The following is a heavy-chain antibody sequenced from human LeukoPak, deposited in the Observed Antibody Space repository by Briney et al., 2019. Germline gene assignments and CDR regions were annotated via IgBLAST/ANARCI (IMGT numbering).Heavy chain of an antibody. J-gene: IGHJ5*02. CDR2: INPNSGGT. CDR1: GYTFTGYY. D-gene: IGHD3-22*01. V-gene: IGHV1-2*02. CDR3: ARWGSLEYYYDSSGYYYDWFDP. Sequence: GASVKVSCKASGYTFTGYYMHWVRQAPGQGLEWMGWINPNSGGTNYAQKFQGRVTMTRDTSISTAYMELSRLRSDDTAVYYCARWGSLEYYYDSSGYYYDWFDPWGQGTLVTVSS.